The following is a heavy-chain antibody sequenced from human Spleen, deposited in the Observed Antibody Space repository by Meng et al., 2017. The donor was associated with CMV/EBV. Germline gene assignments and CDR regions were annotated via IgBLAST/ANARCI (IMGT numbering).Heavy chain of an antibody. D-gene: IGHD3-22*01. CDR1: GSPGASISSTSYY. J-gene: IGHJ5*01. CDR2: LSYSGST. CDR3: ARGGPYSFDSSGYLPHS. Sequence: SETLSLTCTVSGSPGASISSTSYYWAWIRQPPGKGLAWIGTLSYSGSTYFNPSLKSRVSISVDTSKKQFSLNLSSVTAADTAVYYCARGGPYSFDSSGYLPHSWGPGTLVTVSS. V-gene: IGHV4-39*07.